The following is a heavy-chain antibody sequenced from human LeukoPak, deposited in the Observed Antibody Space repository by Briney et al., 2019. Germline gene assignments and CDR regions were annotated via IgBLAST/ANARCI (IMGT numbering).Heavy chain of an antibody. CDR3: AKERDYGPADY. CDR1: GFTFSGYD. CDR2: ISSSSSYI. Sequence: GGSLRLSCAVSGFTFSGYDMNWVRQAPGKGLEWVSSISSSSSYIFYADSVKGQFTVSRDNSKNTLFLQMNSLRAEDTAIYYCAKERDYGPADYWGQGTLVTVSS. J-gene: IGHJ4*02. V-gene: IGHV3-21*04. D-gene: IGHD4/OR15-4a*01.